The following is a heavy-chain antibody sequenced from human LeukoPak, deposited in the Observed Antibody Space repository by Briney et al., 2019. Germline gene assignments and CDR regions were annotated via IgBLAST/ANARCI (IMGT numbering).Heavy chain of an antibody. V-gene: IGHV3-30*04. D-gene: IGHD3-10*01. J-gene: IGHJ4*01. CDR2: ISYDGSNK. Sequence: GGSLRLSCAASGFTFSSYAMHWVRQAPGKGLEWVAVISYDGSNKYYADSVKGRFTISRDNSKNTLYLQMNSLRAEDTAVYYCASVMVREDFDYWGQETWSPSPQ. CDR1: GFTFSSYA. CDR3: ASVMVREDFDY.